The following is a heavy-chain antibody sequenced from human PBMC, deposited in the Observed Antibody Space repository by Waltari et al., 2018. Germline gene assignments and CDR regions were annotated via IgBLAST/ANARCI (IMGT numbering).Heavy chain of an antibody. CDR1: GFTFSRSW. Sequence: EVPLVESGGGLVQPGGSLSLSCAASGFTFSRSWMSWVRQAAGKGLEWVANIRPDGNEKYYVDSVKGRLTISRDNAKNSLYLQMNSLRVEDTAVYFCARDPSYGAIDYWGQGTLVTVSS. V-gene: IGHV3-7*01. J-gene: IGHJ4*02. D-gene: IGHD4-17*01. CDR3: ARDPSYGAIDY. CDR2: IRPDGNEK.